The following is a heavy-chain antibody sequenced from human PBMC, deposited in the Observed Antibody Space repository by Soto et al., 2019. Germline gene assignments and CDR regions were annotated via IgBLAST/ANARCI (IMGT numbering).Heavy chain of an antibody. J-gene: IGHJ4*02. V-gene: IGHV3-48*01. CDR2: ISSSVTTI. D-gene: IGHD5-18*01. CDR3: ARERYSDGLGRY. CDR1: GFTFSSFG. Sequence: EVQLVESGGGLVQPGGSLRLSCAASGFTFSSFGMNWVRQAPGKGLQWVSYISSSVTTIYYADSVKGRFTISRDNAKNSLYLQMNSLRAEDTAVYYCARERYSDGLGRYWGQGTLVTVSS.